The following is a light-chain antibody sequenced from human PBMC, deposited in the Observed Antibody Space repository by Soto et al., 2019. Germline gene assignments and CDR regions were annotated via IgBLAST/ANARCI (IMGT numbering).Light chain of an antibody. CDR1: QSVSID. J-gene: IGKJ1*01. CDR3: QQYNKWPQT. CDR2: GAS. V-gene: IGKV3-15*01. Sequence: EIVMTQSPATVPVSPGXRVTLSCRASQSVSIDLAWYQQKPGQAPRLLIYGASTRATDIPPSFTGSGSGTEFTLTISSLQSEDIAVYYCQQYNKWPQTFGQWTKLDIK.